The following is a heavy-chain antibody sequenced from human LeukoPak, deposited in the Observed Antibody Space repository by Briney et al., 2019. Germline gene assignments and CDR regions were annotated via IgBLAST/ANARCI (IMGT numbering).Heavy chain of an antibody. D-gene: IGHD5-18*01. CDR3: AVQRGYSYGPLGY. V-gene: IGHV4-34*01. CDR2: INHSGST. Sequence: PSETLSLTCAVYGGSFSGYYWSWIRQPPGKGLEWIGEINHSGSTNYNPSLKSRVTISVDTSKNQFSLKLSSVTAADTAVYYCAVQRGYSYGPLGYWGQGTLVTVSS. J-gene: IGHJ4*02. CDR1: GGSFSGYY.